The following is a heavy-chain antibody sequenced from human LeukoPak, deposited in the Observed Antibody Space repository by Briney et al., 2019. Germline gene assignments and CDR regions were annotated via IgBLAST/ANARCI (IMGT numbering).Heavy chain of an antibody. CDR1: GGSISSYY. Sequence: SETLSLICTVSGGSISSYYWSWLRQPPGKGLEWIGYIYYSGSTNYNPSLKSRVTISVDTSKNQFSLKLSSVTAADTAVYYCARTGALAARGAFDIWGQGTMVTVSS. J-gene: IGHJ3*02. CDR2: IYYSGST. D-gene: IGHD6-6*01. V-gene: IGHV4-59*01. CDR3: ARTGALAARGAFDI.